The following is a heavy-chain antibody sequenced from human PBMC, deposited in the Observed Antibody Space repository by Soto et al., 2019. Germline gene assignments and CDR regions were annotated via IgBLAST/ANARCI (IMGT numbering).Heavy chain of an antibody. V-gene: IGHV4-39*01. CDR1: RGSISSVTNY. Sequence: PSETLSLTCTVSRGSISSVTNYWAWIRHPPGKGLEWIANIYYSGSTFYNPSLKSRVTISLDTSKNQFSLKLRSVTAADTAVYYCARHEAAWYFASWGQGTLVTVSS. J-gene: IGHJ4*02. D-gene: IGHD6-25*01. CDR3: ARHEAAWYFAS. CDR2: IYYSGST.